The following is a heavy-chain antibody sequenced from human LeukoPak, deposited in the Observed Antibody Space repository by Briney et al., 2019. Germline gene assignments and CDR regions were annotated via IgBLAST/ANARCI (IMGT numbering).Heavy chain of an antibody. CDR2: IYSSGST. J-gene: IGHJ6*02. CDR3: ARRSPYYGMDV. V-gene: IGHV4-4*07. Sequence: SETLSLTCSVSGGSITSYYWSWIRQPAGKGLEWIGRIYSSGSTNYNPSLKSRVTISVDTSKNQFSLKLSSVTAADTAVYYCARRSPYYGMDVWGQGTTVTVSS. CDR1: GGSITSYY.